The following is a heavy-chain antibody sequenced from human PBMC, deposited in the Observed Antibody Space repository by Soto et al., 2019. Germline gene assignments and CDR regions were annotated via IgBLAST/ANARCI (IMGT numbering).Heavy chain of an antibody. Sequence: PGVSLRLSCAASGFTFSSYGMHWVRQAPGKGLEWVAVISYDGSNKYYADSVKGRFTISRDNSKNTLYLQMNRLRAEDTAVYYCARVSWREKYGMDVWGQGTTVTVSS. J-gene: IGHJ6*02. CDR3: ARVSWREKYGMDV. V-gene: IGHV3-30*03. CDR1: GFTFSSYG. CDR2: ISYDGSNK.